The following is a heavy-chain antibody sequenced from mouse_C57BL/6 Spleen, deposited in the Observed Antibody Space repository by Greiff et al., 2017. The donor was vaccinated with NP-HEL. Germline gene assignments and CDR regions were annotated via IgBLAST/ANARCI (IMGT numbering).Heavy chain of an antibody. CDR2: INPNNGGT. CDR3: ARVRGWYFDV. Sequence: EVQLQQSGPELVKPGASVKISCKASGYTFTDYYMNWVKQSHGKSLEWIGDINPNNGGTSYNQKFKGKATLTVDKSSSTAYMELRSLTSEDSAVYYCARVRGWYFDVWGTGTTVTVSS. J-gene: IGHJ1*03. CDR1: GYTFTDYY. V-gene: IGHV1-26*01.